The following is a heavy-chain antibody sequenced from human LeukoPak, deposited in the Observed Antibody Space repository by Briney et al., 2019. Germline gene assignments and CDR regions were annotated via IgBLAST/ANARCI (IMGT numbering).Heavy chain of an antibody. D-gene: IGHD5-18*01. CDR1: GFTFSSYA. Sequence: GGSLRLSCAASGFTFSSYAMHWVRQAPGKGLEWVAVISYDAYNKYYADSVKGRFTISRDNSKNMVHLQMNSLRAEDTAVYYCARDRAYTYGYAYYFENWGQGTLVTVSS. CDR3: ARDRAYTYGYAYYFEN. J-gene: IGHJ4*02. V-gene: IGHV3-30*14. CDR2: ISYDAYNK.